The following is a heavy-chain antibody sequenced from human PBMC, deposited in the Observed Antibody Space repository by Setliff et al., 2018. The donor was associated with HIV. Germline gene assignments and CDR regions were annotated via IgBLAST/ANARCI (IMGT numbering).Heavy chain of an antibody. Sequence: GGSLRLSCAAYGFTFDDYAMHWVRQAPGKGLEWVSGISWSSGSIGYADSVKGRFTISRDNAKNSLYLQMNSLRAEDTAVYYCASARIPTGGTSTSLDFWGQGALVTVSS. V-gene: IGHV3-9*01. CDR3: ASARIPTGGTSTSLDF. J-gene: IGHJ4*02. CDR2: ISWSSGSI. CDR1: GFTFDDYA. D-gene: IGHD1-1*01.